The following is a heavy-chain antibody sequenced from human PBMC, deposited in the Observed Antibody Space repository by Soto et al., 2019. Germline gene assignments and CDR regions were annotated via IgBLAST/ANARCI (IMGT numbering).Heavy chain of an antibody. CDR2: ISNDGSNE. Sequence: GGSLRLSCAGSGFTFRWFGMNWVRQAPGKGLEWVARISNDGSNEYYVDSVKGRFTISRDNSKNTLYLQMDSLRAEDTAVYYCAKDPSTGSADYWGQGTQVTVS. V-gene: IGHV3-30*18. CDR1: GFTFRWFG. J-gene: IGHJ4*02. CDR3: AKDPSTGSADY. D-gene: IGHD3-9*01.